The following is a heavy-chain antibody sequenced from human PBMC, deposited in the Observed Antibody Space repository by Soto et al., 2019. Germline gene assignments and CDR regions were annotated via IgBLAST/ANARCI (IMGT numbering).Heavy chain of an antibody. J-gene: IGHJ4*02. CDR2: INPAGGTT. CDR1: GYSFTSTY. D-gene: IGHD2-21*02. Sequence: QVQLVQSGAEVKKPGASVRISCRASGYSFTSTYVHWVRQAPGQGPEWMGIINPAGGTTYYAQKYQGTLTITSDTSTDTVSMDLNDLTSEDTAVYFCALKVVTYYDNWGQGTLLTVSS. V-gene: IGHV1-46*01. CDR3: ALKVVTYYDN.